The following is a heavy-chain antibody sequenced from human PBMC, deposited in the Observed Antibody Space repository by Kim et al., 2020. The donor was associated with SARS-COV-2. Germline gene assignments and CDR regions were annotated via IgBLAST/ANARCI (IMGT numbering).Heavy chain of an antibody. V-gene: IGHV3-48*02. J-gene: IGHJ4*02. D-gene: IGHD3-10*01. CDR3: ASKMVRVGH. Sequence: STIYYAASVKGRFTISRDNAKNSLYLQMNSLRDEDTAVYYCASKMVRVGHWGQGTLVTVSS. CDR2: STI.